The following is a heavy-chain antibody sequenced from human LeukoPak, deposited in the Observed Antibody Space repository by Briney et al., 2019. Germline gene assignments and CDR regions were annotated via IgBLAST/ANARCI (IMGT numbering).Heavy chain of an antibody. J-gene: IGHJ4*02. D-gene: IGHD3-22*01. CDR1: GSTFNSYA. CDR2: ITGSGGST. V-gene: IGHV3-23*01. Sequence: GGSLRLSCAASGSTFNSYAMSWVRQASGKGLEWVSEITGSGGSTYYADSVKGRFTISRDNSKNTLYLQTNSLRAEDAAVYYCVKGLTMKVVVTTFDYWGQGTLVTVSS. CDR3: VKGLTMKVVVTTFDY.